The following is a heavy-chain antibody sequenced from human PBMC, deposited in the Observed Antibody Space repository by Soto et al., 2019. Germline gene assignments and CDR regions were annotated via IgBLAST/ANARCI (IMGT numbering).Heavy chain of an antibody. CDR2: IKQDGREK. V-gene: IGHV3-7*01. D-gene: IGHD5-12*01. Sequence: EVQLVESGGGLVQPGGSRRLSCAASGFTFSDYWMTWVPQAPGRGLEWVANIKQDGREKYYVDSVEGRFTISRDNDKNALYLELNRLRADDTAVYYCARMSGYDPALFAHWGQGTRVTVSS. CDR3: ARMSGYDPALFAH. J-gene: IGHJ4*02. CDR1: GFTFSDYW.